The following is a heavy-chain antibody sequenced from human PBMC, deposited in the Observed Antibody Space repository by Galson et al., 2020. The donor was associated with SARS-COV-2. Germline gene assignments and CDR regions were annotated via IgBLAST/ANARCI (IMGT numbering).Heavy chain of an antibody. Sequence: GGSLRLSCAASGFTFNTWTMNWVRQAPGKGLEWVASISYNSDYIYYADSVKGRFTISRDNAKDSLYLQMNSLRAEDTAVYFCAREGYSYGYYFDLWGQGTLVTVSS. V-gene: IGHV3-21*01. D-gene: IGHD5-18*01. CDR2: ISYNSDYI. CDR3: AREGYSYGYYFDL. J-gene: IGHJ4*02. CDR1: GFTFNTWT.